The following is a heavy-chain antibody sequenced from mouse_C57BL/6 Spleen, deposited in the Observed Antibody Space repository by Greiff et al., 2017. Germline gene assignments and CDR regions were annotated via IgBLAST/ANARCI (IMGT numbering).Heavy chain of an antibody. V-gene: IGHV6-3*01. CDR3: TGPIYYDCSGFAY. J-gene: IGHJ3*01. CDR1: GFTFSNYW. CDR2: IRLKSDNYAT. D-gene: IGHD2-4*01. Sequence: EVKLQESGGGLVQPGGSMKLSCVASGFTFSNYWMNWVRQSPEKGLEWVAQIRLKSDNYATHYAESVKGRFTISRDDSKSSVYLQMSSSRAEDTGIYYCTGPIYYDCSGFAYWGQGALVTVSA.